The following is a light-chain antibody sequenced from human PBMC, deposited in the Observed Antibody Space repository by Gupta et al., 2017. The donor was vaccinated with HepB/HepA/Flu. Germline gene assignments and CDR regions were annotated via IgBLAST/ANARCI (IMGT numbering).Light chain of an antibody. V-gene: IGLV1-51*02. J-gene: IGLJ3*02. Sequence: QSVLTQPPSVSAAAGQKVSISCSGSISNIGNNYVSWYQQFPGTAPRLLIYENRKRPSGIPERISGSKSGTSATLGITGLQPGDEAEYYCGTWDTSRSAGVFGGGTKLTVL. CDR2: ENR. CDR1: ISNIGNNY. CDR3: GTWDTSRSAGV.